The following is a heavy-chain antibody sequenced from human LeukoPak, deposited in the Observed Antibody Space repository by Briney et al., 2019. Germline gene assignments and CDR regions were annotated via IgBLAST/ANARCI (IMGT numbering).Heavy chain of an antibody. Sequence: ASLKVSCKASGYTFTGYNMHWVRQPPGQGLERMGWINANTGGTNYAQKFQGRVTMTRDTSSSTAYMELRRLRSDDTAVYYCARGGDSMYYDFWTGNYYGMDVWGQGTTVTVSS. CDR2: INANTGGT. D-gene: IGHD3-3*01. CDR3: ARGGDSMYYDFWTGNYYGMDV. V-gene: IGHV1-2*02. CDR1: GYTFTGYN. J-gene: IGHJ6*02.